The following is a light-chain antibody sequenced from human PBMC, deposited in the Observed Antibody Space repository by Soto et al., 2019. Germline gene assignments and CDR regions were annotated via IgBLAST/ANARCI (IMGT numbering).Light chain of an antibody. CDR2: GAS. CDR1: QSVSSSY. V-gene: IGKV3-20*01. CDR3: QQYGSSPLT. Sequence: EIVLTQSPGTLSLSPGERATLSCRASQSVSSSYLAWYQQKPGQAPRLLIYGASSRATGIPDRFSGSGSGTDFTLTISSLEPGDFAVYYCQQYGSSPLTFGQGTKVEIK. J-gene: IGKJ1*01.